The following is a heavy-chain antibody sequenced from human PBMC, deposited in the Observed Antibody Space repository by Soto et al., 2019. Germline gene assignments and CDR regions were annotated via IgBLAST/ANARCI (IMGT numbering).Heavy chain of an antibody. CDR1: GDTFTSYY. CDR2: INPSGGYT. CDR3: ASTTVTVSVYMAFDY. D-gene: IGHD4-17*01. J-gene: IGHJ4*02. Sequence: ASVKVSCKASGDTFTSYYMHWVRQAPGQGLEWMGIINPSGGYTSYAQKFQGRVTVTRDTSTTTVYLQWSSLRSEDTAVYYCASTTVTVSVYMAFDYWGQGTLVTVSS. V-gene: IGHV1-46*03.